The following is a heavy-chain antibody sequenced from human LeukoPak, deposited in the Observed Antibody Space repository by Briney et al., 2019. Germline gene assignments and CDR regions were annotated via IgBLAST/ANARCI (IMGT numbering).Heavy chain of an antibody. Sequence: GGSLRLSCAASGSTFSSHTMNWVRQAPGKGLEWISYISNTGSVIYYADSVKGRFTISRDNAKNLLYLEMNSLRAEDTAVYYCARVQNSYPYDSSGYVYYWGQETLVTVSS. CDR2: ISNTGSVI. J-gene: IGHJ4*02. CDR1: GSTFSSHT. D-gene: IGHD3-22*01. V-gene: IGHV3-48*04. CDR3: ARVQNSYPYDSSGYVYY.